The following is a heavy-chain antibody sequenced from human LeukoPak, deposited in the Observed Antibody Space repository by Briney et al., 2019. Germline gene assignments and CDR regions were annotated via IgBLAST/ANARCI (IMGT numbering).Heavy chain of an antibody. J-gene: IGHJ4*02. V-gene: IGHV3-23*01. CDR3: AKDTSTRWYSSTPLPGDY. D-gene: IGHD6-13*01. CDR1: GFTMSHYG. Sequence: GGSLRLSYAASGFTMSHYGVSWVRQAPGKGLEWISGIRSAVETTHYADSVKGRFTISRDNSKNTLYLQMNSLRAEDTAVYYCAKDTSTRWYSSTPLPGDYWGQGTLVTVSS. CDR2: IRSAVETT.